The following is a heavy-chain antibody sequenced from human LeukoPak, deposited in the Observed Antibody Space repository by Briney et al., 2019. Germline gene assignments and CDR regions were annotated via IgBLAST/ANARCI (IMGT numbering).Heavy chain of an antibody. CDR1: GGSFSGYH. J-gene: IGHJ4*02. D-gene: IGHD6-13*01. Sequence: PSETLSLTCAVYGGSFSGYHWSWIRQPPGKGLEWIGEINHSGSTNYNPSLKSRVTISVDTSKNQFSLKLSSVTAADTAVYYCARGPIAAAGDYWGQGTLVTVSS. CDR3: ARGPIAAAGDY. CDR2: INHSGST. V-gene: IGHV4-34*01.